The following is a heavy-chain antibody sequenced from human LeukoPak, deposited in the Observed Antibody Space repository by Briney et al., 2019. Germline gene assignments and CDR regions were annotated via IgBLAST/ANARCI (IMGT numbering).Heavy chain of an antibody. CDR3: ARDPGGSSGYYYSINYYYYYGMDV. CDR2: ISAYNGNT. Sequence: ASVKVSCKASGYTFTSYGISWMRQAPGQGLEWMGWISAYNGNTNYAQKLQGRVTMTTDTSTSTAYMELRSLRSDDTAVYYCARDPGGSSGYYYSINYYYYYGMDVWGQGTTVTVSS. D-gene: IGHD3-22*01. J-gene: IGHJ6*02. V-gene: IGHV1-18*01. CDR1: GYTFTSYG.